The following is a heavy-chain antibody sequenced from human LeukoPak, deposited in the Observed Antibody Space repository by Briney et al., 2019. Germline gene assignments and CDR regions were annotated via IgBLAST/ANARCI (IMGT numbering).Heavy chain of an antibody. CDR2: IYYSGTT. V-gene: IGHV4-39*01. D-gene: IGHD3-10*01. CDR3: ARQKGNFDY. J-gene: IGHJ4*02. Sequence: PSETLSLTCTVSGGSISSSSYYWSWIRQPPGKGLEWIGTIYYSGTTYYNPSLKRRVTISVDTSKNQFSLKLSSVTAADTAVYYCARQKGNFDYWGQGTLVTVSS. CDR1: GGSISSSSYY.